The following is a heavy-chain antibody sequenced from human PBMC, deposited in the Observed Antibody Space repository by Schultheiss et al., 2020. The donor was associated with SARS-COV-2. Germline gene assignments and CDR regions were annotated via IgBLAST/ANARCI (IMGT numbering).Heavy chain of an antibody. CDR3: ARGPHSSGWYAYQGDY. Sequence: ASVKVSCKASGYTFTSYDIKWVRQATGQGLEWMGWMNPNSGNTGYAQKFQGRVTMTRNTSISTAYMELSSLRSEDTAVYYCARGPHSSGWYAYQGDYWGQGTLVTVSS. CDR1: GYTFTSYD. D-gene: IGHD6-19*01. J-gene: IGHJ4*02. V-gene: IGHV1-8*01. CDR2: MNPNSGNT.